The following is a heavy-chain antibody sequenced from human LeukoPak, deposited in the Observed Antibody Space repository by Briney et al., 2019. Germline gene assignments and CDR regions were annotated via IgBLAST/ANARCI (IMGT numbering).Heavy chain of an antibody. D-gene: IGHD1-26*01. J-gene: IGHJ4*02. V-gene: IGHV3-15*01. CDR2: IISKAAGGTT. CDR3: TAGVGATDHDY. CDR1: GFTSTNAW. Sequence: GGSLRLSCAASGFTSTNAWMSWVRQAPGKGLEWVGRIISKAAGGTTDYAAPVKGRFSISRDDSQKTVYLQMNSLKTEDTAVYYCTAGVGATDHDYWGQGTLVTVSS.